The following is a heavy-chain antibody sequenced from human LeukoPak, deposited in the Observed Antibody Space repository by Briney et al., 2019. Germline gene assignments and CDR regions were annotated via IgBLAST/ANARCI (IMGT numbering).Heavy chain of an antibody. J-gene: IGHJ4*02. V-gene: IGHV4-4*07. CDR3: AGGRYSTTWRGPFDY. Sequence: SETLSLTCIVSGGSISSYYWSWIRQPAGKGLEWIGRIYTSGSTNYNPSLKSRVTISVDTSKNQFSLKLSSVTAADTAVYYCAGGRYSTTWRGPFDYWGQGTLVTVSS. D-gene: IGHD6-13*01. CDR2: IYTSGST. CDR1: GGSISSYY.